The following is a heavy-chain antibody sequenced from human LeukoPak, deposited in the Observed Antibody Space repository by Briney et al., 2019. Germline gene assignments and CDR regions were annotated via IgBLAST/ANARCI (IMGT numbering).Heavy chain of an antibody. V-gene: IGHV4-61*01. D-gene: IGHD1-26*01. CDR3: ARDYRGIDY. Sequence: SETLSLTCIVSGGSVSSGSYYWSWIRQPPGKGLEWIGYIYYSGSTNYNPSLKSRVTISVDTSKNQFSLKLSSVTAADTAVYYCARDYRGIDYWGQGTLVTVSS. CDR2: IYYSGST. CDR1: GGSVSSGSYY. J-gene: IGHJ4*02.